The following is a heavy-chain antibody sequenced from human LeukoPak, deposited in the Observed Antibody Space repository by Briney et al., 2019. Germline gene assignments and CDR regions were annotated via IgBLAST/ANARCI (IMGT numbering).Heavy chain of an antibody. CDR2: INHSGST. V-gene: IGHV4-34*01. CDR1: GGSFSGYY. J-gene: IGHJ4*02. D-gene: IGHD7-27*01. Sequence: PSETLSLTCAVYGGSFSGYYWSWIRQPPGKGLEWIGEINHSGSTNYNPSLKSRVTISVDTPKNQFSLKLSSVTAADTAVYYCARSDLGYFDYWGQGTLVTVSS. CDR3: ARSDLGYFDY.